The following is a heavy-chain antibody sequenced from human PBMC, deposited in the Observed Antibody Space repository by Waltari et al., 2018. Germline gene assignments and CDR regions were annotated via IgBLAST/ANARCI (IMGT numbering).Heavy chain of an antibody. CDR2: SGANSVGT. V-gene: IGHV3-23*01. CDR1: GFDFSRVA. CDR3: VTSTRGDYDYSY. D-gene: IGHD5-12*01. J-gene: IGHJ4*02. Sequence: EVQLLESGGGLVQPGGSLRLSCAASGFDFSRVAMSWVRQAPGKGPEWVSSSGANSVGTYYADSVKGRFTISRDNAKNTLYLQMNSLRAEDTALFYCVTSTRGDYDYSYWGQGALVTVSS.